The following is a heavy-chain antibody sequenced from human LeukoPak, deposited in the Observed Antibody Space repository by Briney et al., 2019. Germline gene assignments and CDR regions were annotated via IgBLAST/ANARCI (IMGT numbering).Heavy chain of an antibody. J-gene: IGHJ5*02. Sequence: PGGSLRLSCAASGFTLSSNYMSWVRQAPGKGLEWVSVIYSGGSTCYSDSVKGRFTISRDNSKNTLYLQMNSLRAEDTAVYYCARQSERYNWFDPWGQGTLVTVSS. CDR2: IYSGGST. V-gene: IGHV3-66*02. CDR1: GFTLSSNY. CDR3: ARQSERYNWFDP.